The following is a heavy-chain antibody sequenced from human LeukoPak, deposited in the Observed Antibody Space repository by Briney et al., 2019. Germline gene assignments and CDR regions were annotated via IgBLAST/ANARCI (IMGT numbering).Heavy chain of an antibody. D-gene: IGHD1-26*01. CDR3: TASEWELLRFYYYYMDV. CDR2: IKSKADGGTT. CDR1: GFTFSNAW. Sequence: GGSLRLSCAASGFTFSNAWMSWVRQAPGKGLEWVGRIKSKADGGTTHYAAPVTGRFTISRDDSKNTLYLQMNSLKTEDTAVYYCTASEWELLRFYYYYMDVWGKGTTVTVSS. J-gene: IGHJ6*03. V-gene: IGHV3-15*01.